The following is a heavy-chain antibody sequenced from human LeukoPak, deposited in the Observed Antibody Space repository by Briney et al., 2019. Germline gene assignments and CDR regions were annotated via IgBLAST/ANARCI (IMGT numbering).Heavy chain of an antibody. CDR2: IYSGGST. CDR3: ARGGGTLDY. Sequence: GGSLRLSCTVSGFAFSGYAVSWVRQAPGKGLEWVSVIYSGGSTYYADSVKGRFTISRHNSKNTLYLQMNCLRAEDTAVYYCARGGGTLDYWGQGTLVTVSS. J-gene: IGHJ4*02. CDR1: GFAFSGYA. V-gene: IGHV3-53*04. D-gene: IGHD1-1*01.